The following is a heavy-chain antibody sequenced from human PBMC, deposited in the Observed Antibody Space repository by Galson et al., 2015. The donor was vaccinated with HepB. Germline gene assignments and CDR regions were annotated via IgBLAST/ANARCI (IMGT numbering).Heavy chain of an antibody. Sequence: SLRLSCAASGFTFSSYWMSWVRQAPGKGLEWVANIKQDGSEKYYVDSVKGRFTISRDNAKNSLYLQMNSLRAEDTAVYYCASPRGIAAVFDYWGQGTLVTVSS. CDR3: ASPRGIAAVFDY. D-gene: IGHD6-25*01. J-gene: IGHJ4*02. V-gene: IGHV3-7*03. CDR1: GFTFSSYW. CDR2: IKQDGSEK.